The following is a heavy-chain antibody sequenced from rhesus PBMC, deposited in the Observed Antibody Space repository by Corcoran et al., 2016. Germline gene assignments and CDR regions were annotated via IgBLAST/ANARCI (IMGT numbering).Heavy chain of an antibody. CDR2: IFGSIGST. V-gene: IGHV4S7*01. CDR3: ARSYPTLFDY. CDR1: GGSISGGYG. J-gene: IGHJ4*01. D-gene: IGHD3-3*01. Sequence: QVQLQESGPGLVKPSETLSLTCAVSGGSISGGYGWSWTRQPPGMGLEWMGQIFGSIGSTYYNPSLKSRVTISRDTSKNQFSLKLSSVTAADTAVYYCARSYPTLFDYWGQGVLVTVSS.